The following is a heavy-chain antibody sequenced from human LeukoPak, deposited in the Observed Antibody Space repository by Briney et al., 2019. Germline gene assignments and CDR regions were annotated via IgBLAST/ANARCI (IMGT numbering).Heavy chain of an antibody. V-gene: IGHV3-30-3*01. CDR2: ISYDGSNK. J-gene: IGHJ4*02. D-gene: IGHD2-2*01. CDR1: GFTFSSYA. Sequence: GRSLRLSCAASGFTFSSYAMHWVRQAPGKGLEWVAVISYDGSNKYYADSVKGRFTISRDNSKNTLFLQMNSLRAEDTAVYYCAKDWGFIVVVPAASALFDYWGQGTLVTVSS. CDR3: AKDWGFIVVVPAASALFDY.